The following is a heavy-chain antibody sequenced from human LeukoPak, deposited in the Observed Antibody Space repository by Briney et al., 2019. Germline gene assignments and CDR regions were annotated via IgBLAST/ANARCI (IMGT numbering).Heavy chain of an antibody. CDR3: ARVTGTTLYYYMDV. D-gene: IGHD1-7*01. Sequence: PSQTLSLTCTVSGGSISSSNYYWSWIRQPAGKGLEWIGRIYTTGSTNYNPSLKSRVTMSVDTSKNQFSLKLSSVTAADTAVYYCARVTGTTLYYYMDVWGKGTTVTVSS. CDR1: GGSISSSNYY. CDR2: IYTTGST. V-gene: IGHV4-61*02. J-gene: IGHJ6*03.